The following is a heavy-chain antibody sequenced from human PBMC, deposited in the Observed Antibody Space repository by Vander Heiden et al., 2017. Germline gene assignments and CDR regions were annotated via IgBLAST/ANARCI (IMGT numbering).Heavy chain of an antibody. V-gene: IGHV3-23*01. CDR2: SSGSGGST. CDR1: GFPFSSYA. D-gene: IGHD3-3*01. Sequence: EVQLLESGGGLVQPGGSLRLPCAVSGFPFSSYAMSWVRQAPGKGVGWVSASSGSGGSTYYADSVKGRFTISRDNSKNTLYLQMNSLRAEDTAVYYCAKGPRITIFGVVKYWGQGTLVTVSS. J-gene: IGHJ4*02. CDR3: AKGPRITIFGVVKY.